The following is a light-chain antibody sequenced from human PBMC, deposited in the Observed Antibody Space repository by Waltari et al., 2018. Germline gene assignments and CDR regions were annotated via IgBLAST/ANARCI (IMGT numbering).Light chain of an antibody. V-gene: IGKV1D-12*01. CDR2: AAS. CDR1: QPISRW. J-gene: IGKJ4*01. Sequence: DIKMTQSPSSVSASVGDRVTITCRASQPISRWFAWYQQKPGKAPDLLIYAASSLQRGVPSRFSGSGSGTEFTLTINSLQPEDFATYYCQHANNLPPLSFGGGTKVEIK. CDR3: QHANNLPPLS.